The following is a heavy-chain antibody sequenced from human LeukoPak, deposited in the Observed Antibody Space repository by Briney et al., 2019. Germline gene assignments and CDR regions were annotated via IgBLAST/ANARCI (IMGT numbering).Heavy chain of an antibody. Sequence: GGSLRLSCAASGFTFSSYEMNWVRQAPGKGLEWVSYISSSGTTIYCADSVKGRFTISRDNTKKSLYLQMNSLRAEDTAVYYCARDWGRPAYYFDYWGQGTLVTVSS. CDR2: ISSSGTTI. D-gene: IGHD3-16*01. CDR3: ARDWGRPAYYFDY. CDR1: GFTFSSYE. V-gene: IGHV3-48*03. J-gene: IGHJ4*02.